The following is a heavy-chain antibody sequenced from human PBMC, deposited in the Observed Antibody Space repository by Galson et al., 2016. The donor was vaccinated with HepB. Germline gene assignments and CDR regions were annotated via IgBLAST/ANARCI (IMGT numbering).Heavy chain of an antibody. V-gene: IGHV3-33*06. CDR2: IYYDGSNK. J-gene: IGHJ3*02. D-gene: IGHD6-19*01. Sequence: SLRLSCAASGFTFSTFGMHWVRQAPGKGLEWVALIYYDGSNKYYADSVKGRFTISRDNSYNTLYLQMNSLRAEDAAVYYCAKISLVGYNSGWGGSFDIWGRGTMVTVSS. CDR1: GFTFSTFG. CDR3: AKISLVGYNSGWGGSFDI.